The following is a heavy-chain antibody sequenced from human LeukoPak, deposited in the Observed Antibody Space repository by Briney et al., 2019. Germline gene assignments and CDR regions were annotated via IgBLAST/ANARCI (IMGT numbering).Heavy chain of an antibody. J-gene: IGHJ6*02. Sequence: SQTLSLTCTVSGGSISSGDYYWSWLRQPPGKGLEWIGYIYYSGSTYYNPSLKSRVTISVDTSKNQFSLKLSSVTAADTAVYYCARDRGGYGGMDVWGQGTTVTVSS. D-gene: IGHD3-10*01. CDR1: GGSISSGDYY. CDR2: IYYSGST. CDR3: ARDRGGYGGMDV. V-gene: IGHV4-30-4*01.